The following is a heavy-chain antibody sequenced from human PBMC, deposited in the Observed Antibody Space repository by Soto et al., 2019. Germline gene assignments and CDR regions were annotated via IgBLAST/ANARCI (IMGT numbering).Heavy chain of an antibody. Sequence: LRLSCAASGFTFSSYAMHWVRQAPGKGLEWVAVISYDGSNKYYADSVKGRFTISRDNSKNTLYLQMNSLRAEDTAVYYCARDLSRFLEWVYGMDVWGQGTTVTVSS. CDR2: ISYDGSNK. CDR3: ARDLSRFLEWVYGMDV. J-gene: IGHJ6*02. V-gene: IGHV3-30-3*01. D-gene: IGHD3-3*01. CDR1: GFTFSSYA.